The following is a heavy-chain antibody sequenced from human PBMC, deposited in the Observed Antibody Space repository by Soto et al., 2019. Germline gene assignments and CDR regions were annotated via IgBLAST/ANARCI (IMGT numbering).Heavy chain of an antibody. J-gene: IGHJ6*02. CDR3: ARKPAATVPFYYGMDV. CDR1: GYNFTNYW. Sequence: GESLKISCKGSGYNFTNYWIGWVRQMPGKGLEWMGIIYPGDSDTRYSPSFQGQVTISADKSISAAYLQWSSLKASDTAMYYCARKPAATVPFYYGMDVWGQGTTVTVSS. D-gene: IGHD2-2*01. V-gene: IGHV5-51*01. CDR2: IYPGDSDT.